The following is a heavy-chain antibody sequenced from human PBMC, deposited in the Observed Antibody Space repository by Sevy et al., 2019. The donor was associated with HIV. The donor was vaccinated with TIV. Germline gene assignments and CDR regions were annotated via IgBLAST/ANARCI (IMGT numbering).Heavy chain of an antibody. CDR3: AKAPLLWFRELLW. CDR1: GFTFSSYA. J-gene: IGHJ4*02. Sequence: GGSLRLSCAASGFTFSSYAMSWVRQAPGKGLEWVSAISGSGGSTYYADSVKGRFTISRDNSKNTPYLQMNSLRAEDTAVYYCAKAPLLWFRELLWWGQGTLVTVSS. D-gene: IGHD3-10*01. CDR2: ISGSGGST. V-gene: IGHV3-23*01.